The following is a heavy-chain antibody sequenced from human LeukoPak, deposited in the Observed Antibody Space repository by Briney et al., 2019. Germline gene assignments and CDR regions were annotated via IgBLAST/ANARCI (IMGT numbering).Heavy chain of an antibody. CDR3: ARQEYYDSSGQTGDYYGMDV. J-gene: IGHJ6*02. CDR1: GGSFSAYY. CDR2: IDHSGDT. V-gene: IGHV4-34*01. Sequence: PSETLSLTCAVYGGSFSAYYWSWIRQPPGKGLEWIGEIDHSGDTNYNPSLKSRVTMSVDTSKNQFSLKLSSVTAADTAVYYCARQEYYDSSGQTGDYYGMDVWGQGTTVTVSS. D-gene: IGHD3-22*01.